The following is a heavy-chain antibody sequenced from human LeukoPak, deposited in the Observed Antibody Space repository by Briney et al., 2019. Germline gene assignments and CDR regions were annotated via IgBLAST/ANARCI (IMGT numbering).Heavy chain of an antibody. Sequence: GGSLRLSCAASGFTFSDYYMSWVRQAPGKGLEWVAVIWYDGSNKYYADSVKGRFTISRDNSKNTLYLQMNSLRAEDTAVYYCAREGYYGSGSYHYWGQGTLVTVSS. J-gene: IGHJ4*02. CDR3: AREGYYGSGSYHY. CDR2: IWYDGSNK. D-gene: IGHD3-10*01. CDR1: GFTFSDYY. V-gene: IGHV3-33*08.